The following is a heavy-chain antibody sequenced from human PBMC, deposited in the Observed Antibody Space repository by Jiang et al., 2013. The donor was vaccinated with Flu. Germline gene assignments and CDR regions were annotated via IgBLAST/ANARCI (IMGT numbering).Heavy chain of an antibody. D-gene: IGHD3-22*01. V-gene: IGHV4-39*01. Sequence: PGLVKPSETLSLTCTVSGGSISSSSYYWGWIRQPPGKGLEWIGTIYYSGRTYYNPSLKSRVTISVDTSKNQFSLKLSSVPAADTAVYYCARHIPYYYDSSGYSSFDYWGQGTLVTVSS. CDR2: IYYSGRT. CDR1: GGSISSSSYY. J-gene: IGHJ4*01. CDR3: ARHIPYYYDSSGYSSFDY.